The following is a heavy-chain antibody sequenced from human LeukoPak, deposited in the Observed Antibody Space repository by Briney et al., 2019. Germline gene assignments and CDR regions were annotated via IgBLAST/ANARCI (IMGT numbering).Heavy chain of an antibody. CDR3: TRAGRSYLTSYFDY. D-gene: IGHD3-10*01. V-gene: IGHV3-49*03. CDR1: GFTFGDYA. CDR2: IRSKAYGGTT. Sequence: GGSLRLSCTASGFTFGDYAMSWFRQAPGKGLEWVGFIRSKAYGGTTEYAASVKGRFTISRDDSKSIAHLQMNSLKTEDTAVYYCTRAGRSYLTSYFDYWGQGTLVTVSS. J-gene: IGHJ4*02.